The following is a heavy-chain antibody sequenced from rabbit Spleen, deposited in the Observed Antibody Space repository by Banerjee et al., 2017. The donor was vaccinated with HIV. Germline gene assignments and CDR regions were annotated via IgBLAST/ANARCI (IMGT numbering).Heavy chain of an antibody. CDR3: ARGSATMTMVITGYYLNL. CDR2: INTATGKA. V-gene: IGHV1S45*01. Sequence: QEQLVESGGGLVQPGGSLTLTCTASGFSFSSSYYMYWVRQAPGKGLEWIACINTATGKAVYASWAKGRFTISRTSSTTVTLQMTSLTVADTATYFCARGSATMTMVITGYYLNLWGPGTLVTVS. J-gene: IGHJ4*01. D-gene: IGHD2-1*01. CDR1: GFSFSSSYY.